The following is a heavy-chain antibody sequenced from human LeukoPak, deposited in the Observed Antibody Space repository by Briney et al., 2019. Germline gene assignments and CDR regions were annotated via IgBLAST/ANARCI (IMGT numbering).Heavy chain of an antibody. V-gene: IGHV3-7*01. CDR1: GFTFSSYW. D-gene: IGHD3-9*01. CDR3: TTPYDILTGGIGY. CDR2: IKQDGSEK. J-gene: IGHJ4*02. Sequence: GGSLRLSCAASGFTFSSYWMSWVRQAPGKGLEWVANIKQDGSEKYYVDSVKGRFTISRDNAKNSLYLQMNSLRAEDTAVYYCTTPYDILTGGIGYWGQGTLVTVSS.